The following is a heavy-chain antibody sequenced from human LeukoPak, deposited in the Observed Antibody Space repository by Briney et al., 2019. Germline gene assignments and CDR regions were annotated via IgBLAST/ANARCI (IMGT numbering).Heavy chain of an antibody. CDR1: GGSISSYY. CDR3: ARVRGTTVVTWAFDT. Sequence: SETLSLTCTVSGGSISSYYWSWIRQPPGKGLEWIGYIYYSGSTNYNPSLKSRVTISVDTSKNQFSLKLSSVTAADTAVYYCARVRGTTVVTWAFDTWGQGTMVTVSS. V-gene: IGHV4-59*01. CDR2: IYYSGST. D-gene: IGHD4-23*01. J-gene: IGHJ3*02.